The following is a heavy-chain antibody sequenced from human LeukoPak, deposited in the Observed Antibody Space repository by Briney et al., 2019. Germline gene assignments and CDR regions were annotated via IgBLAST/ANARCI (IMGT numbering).Heavy chain of an antibody. CDR2: INPNSGGT. CDR3: ARSAAGNNNWSDP. V-gene: IGHV1-2*02. D-gene: IGHD6-13*01. J-gene: IGHJ5*02. Sequence: ASVKVSCKASGYTFTGYYMHWVRQAPGQGLEWMGWINPNSGGTNYAQKFQGRVTMTRDTSISTAYMELSRLRSDDTAVYYCARSAAGNNNWSDPWGQGTLVTVSS. CDR1: GYTFTGYY.